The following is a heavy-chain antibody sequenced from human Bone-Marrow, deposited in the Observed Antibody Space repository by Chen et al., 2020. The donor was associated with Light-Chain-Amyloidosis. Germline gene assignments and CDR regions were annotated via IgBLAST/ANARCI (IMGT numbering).Heavy chain of an antibody. J-gene: IGHJ4*02. D-gene: IGHD5-12*01. V-gene: IGHV5-51*01. Sequence: EVQLQQSGPEVKKHGESLKISYKASGYTFPNYWIGWVRQMPGKGLEWMGVIYPDDSDARYSPSFEGQVTISADKSITTAYLQWRSLKASDTAMYYCARRRDGYNFDYWGQGTLVTVSS. CDR1: GYTFPNYW. CDR3: ARRRDGYNFDY. CDR2: IYPDDSDA.